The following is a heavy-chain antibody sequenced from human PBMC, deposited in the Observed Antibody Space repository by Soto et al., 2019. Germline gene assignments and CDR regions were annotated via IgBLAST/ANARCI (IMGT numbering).Heavy chain of an antibody. Sequence: QVQLVQSGAEVKKPGASVKVSCKTSGYNFPSFGINWVRRAPGQGLEWMGWISPYNGHTKYAQRLQGRVTMTTDTSTSTASMELRSLRSADTAIYYCARTTLGGVVTAIGGFDYWGHGTLVTVSS. CDR3: ARTTLGGVVTAIGGFDY. CDR2: ISPYNGHT. V-gene: IGHV1-18*01. D-gene: IGHD2-21*02. CDR1: GYNFPSFG. J-gene: IGHJ4*01.